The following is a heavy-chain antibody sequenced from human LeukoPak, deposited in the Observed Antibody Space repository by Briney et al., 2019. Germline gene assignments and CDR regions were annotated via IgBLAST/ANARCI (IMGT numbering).Heavy chain of an antibody. D-gene: IGHD3-22*01. V-gene: IGHV3-23*01. J-gene: IGHJ4*02. CDR1: GFTFSSYA. CDR2: ISGSGGST. CDR3: AKLEGTAITVTDY. Sequence: GGSLRLSCAASGFTFSSYAMSWVRLAPGKGLEWGSAISGSGGSTYYADSVKGRFTISRDNSKNTLYLQMSSLRVEDTAVYYCAKLEGTAITVTDYWGQGTLVTVSS.